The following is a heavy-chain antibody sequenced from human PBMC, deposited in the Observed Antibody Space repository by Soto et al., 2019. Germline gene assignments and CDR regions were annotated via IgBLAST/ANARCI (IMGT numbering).Heavy chain of an antibody. J-gene: IGHJ6*02. D-gene: IGHD1-7*01. CDR3: ARDDGWNYRYYDMAV. CDR1: GDTFSGYS. CDR2: IIPVFGSA. V-gene: IGHV1-69*01. Sequence: VQLVQSGAEVKKTGSSVKVSCKASGDTFSGYSITWVRQAPGQGLEWMGGIIPVFGSANYAQKFQGRVTITADESTSTAYMELSSLRSQDTAVYFCARDDGWNYRYYDMAVWGQGTTVTVSS.